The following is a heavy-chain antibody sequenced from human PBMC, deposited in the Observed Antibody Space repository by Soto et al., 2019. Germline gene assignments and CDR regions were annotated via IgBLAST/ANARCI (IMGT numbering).Heavy chain of an antibody. Sequence: ASVKVSCKASGYTFTSYGISWVRQAPGQGLEWMGWIGAYNGNTNYAQKLQGRVTMTTDTSTSTAYMELRSLRSDDTAVYYCARVGGPRYYYDSSGYAQDDYWGQGTLVTVSS. CDR3: ARVGGPRYYYDSSGYAQDDY. CDR2: IGAYNGNT. V-gene: IGHV1-18*01. CDR1: GYTFTSYG. D-gene: IGHD3-22*01. J-gene: IGHJ4*02.